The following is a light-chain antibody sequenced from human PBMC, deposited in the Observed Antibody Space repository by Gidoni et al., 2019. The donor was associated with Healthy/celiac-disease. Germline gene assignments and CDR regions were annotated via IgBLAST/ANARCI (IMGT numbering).Light chain of an antibody. V-gene: IGKV1-33*01. CDR1: QDISNS. CDR2: DAS. Sequence: IQMTQSPSSLSASVGDRVTITCQASQDISNSLNWYQQKPGKAPKLLIYDASNLETGGPSRFSGSGSGTDFTFTIISLQPEDIATYYCQQYDNLPITCGQGTRLEIK. CDR3: QQYDNLPIT. J-gene: IGKJ5*01.